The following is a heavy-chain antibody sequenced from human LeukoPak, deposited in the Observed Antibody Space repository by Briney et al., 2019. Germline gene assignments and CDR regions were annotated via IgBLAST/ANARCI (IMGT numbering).Heavy chain of an antibody. CDR2: IIPILGIA. CDR3: ARGGMVTLVDY. V-gene: IGHV1-69*04. J-gene: IGHJ4*02. D-gene: IGHD4-23*01. Sequence: SVKVSCEASGYTFTSYYMHWVRQAPGQGLEWMGRIIPILGIANYAQKFQGRVTITSDKSTSTAYMELSSLRSEDTAVYYCARGGMVTLVDYWGQGTLVTVSS. CDR1: GYTFTSYY.